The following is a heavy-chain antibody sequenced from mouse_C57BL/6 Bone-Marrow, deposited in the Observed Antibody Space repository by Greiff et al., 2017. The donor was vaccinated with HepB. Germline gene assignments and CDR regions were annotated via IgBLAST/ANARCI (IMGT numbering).Heavy chain of an antibody. D-gene: IGHD1-1*01. J-gene: IGHJ4*01. CDR3: ARDYYGSSHYAMDY. CDR2: IYPGSGNT. V-gene: IGHV1-66*01. Sequence: VQLQQSGPELVKPGASVKISCKASGYSFTSYYIHWVKQRPGQGLEWIGWIYPGSGNTKYNEKFKGKATLTADTSSSTAYMQLSSLTSEDSAVYYCARDYYGSSHYAMDYWGQGTSVTVSS. CDR1: GYSFTSYY.